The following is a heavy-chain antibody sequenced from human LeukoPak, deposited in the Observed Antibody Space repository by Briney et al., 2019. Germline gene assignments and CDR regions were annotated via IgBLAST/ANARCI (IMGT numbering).Heavy chain of an antibody. CDR3: ARGFSVFGVVTEYFDY. J-gene: IGHJ4*02. CDR1: GYTFTSCD. D-gene: IGHD3-3*01. V-gene: IGHV1-8*03. CDR2: MNPNSGNT. Sequence: ASVKVSCKASGYTFTSCDINWVRQAAGQGVEWMGWMNPNSGNTGYAQKFQGRVTITRNTSISPAYMELSSLRSEDTAVYYCARGFSVFGVVTEYFDYWGQGTLVTVSS.